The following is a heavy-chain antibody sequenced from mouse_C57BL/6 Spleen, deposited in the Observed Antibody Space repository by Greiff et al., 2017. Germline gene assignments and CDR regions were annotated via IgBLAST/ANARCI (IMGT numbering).Heavy chain of an antibody. CDR2: IDPSDSYT. Sequence: VLLQQPGAELVKPGASVKLSCKASGYTFTSYWMQWVKQRPGQGLEWIGEIDPSDSYTNYNQKFKGKATLTVDTSSSTAYMQLSSLTSEDSAVYYSARDYYGSSEWYFDVWGTGTTVTVSS. V-gene: IGHV1-50*01. CDR1: GYTFTSYW. CDR3: ARDYYGSSEWYFDV. D-gene: IGHD1-1*01. J-gene: IGHJ1*03.